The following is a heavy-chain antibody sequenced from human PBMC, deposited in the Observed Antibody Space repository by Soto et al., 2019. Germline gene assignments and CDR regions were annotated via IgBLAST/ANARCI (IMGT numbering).Heavy chain of an antibody. CDR2: IYWDDDK. J-gene: IGHJ5*02. CDR3: APRRADTVVLPAAMVWCAP. D-gene: IGHD2-2*01. CDR1: GFSLSTSGVG. V-gene: IGHV2-5*02. Sequence: QITLKESGPTLVKPTQTLTLTCTFSGFSLSTSGVGVGWIRQPPGKALEWLALIYWDDDKRYSPSLKSRLTITMHTAKHQVVLTMTDTDPLDPATYYGAPRRADTVVLPAAMVWCAPWGQGTLVTVSS.